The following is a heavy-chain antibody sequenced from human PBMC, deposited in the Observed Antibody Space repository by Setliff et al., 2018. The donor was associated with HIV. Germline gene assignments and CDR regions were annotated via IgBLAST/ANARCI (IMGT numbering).Heavy chain of an antibody. D-gene: IGHD7-27*01. CDR2: ISPYDLSE. CDR3: ARQFSNSFDY. Sequence: GASVKVSCKASGYTFIDYFIHWVRQAPGQGLEWMGWISPYDLSERISQKFRGRVTITRDTSINTAFLDLSGLTSDDTAVYYCARQFSNSFDYWGQGALVTAPQ. J-gene: IGHJ4*02. V-gene: IGHV1-2*02. CDR1: GYTFIDYF.